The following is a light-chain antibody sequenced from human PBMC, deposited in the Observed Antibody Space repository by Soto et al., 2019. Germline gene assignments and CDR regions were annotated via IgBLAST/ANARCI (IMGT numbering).Light chain of an antibody. CDR2: EVS. CDR1: SGDVGAYNY. Sequence: QSVLTQPASVSGSPGQSITISCTGTSGDVGAYNYVSWSQQHPGKAPKLMIYEVSNRPSGVSDRFSGSKSGNTASLTISGLQAEDEADYYCSSYTSSSTWVFGTGTKLTVL. CDR3: SSYTSSSTWV. J-gene: IGLJ1*01. V-gene: IGLV2-14*01.